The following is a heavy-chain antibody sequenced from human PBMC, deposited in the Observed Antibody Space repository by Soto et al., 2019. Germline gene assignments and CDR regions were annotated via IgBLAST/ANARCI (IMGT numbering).Heavy chain of an antibody. CDR3: ARAQGNAELGYYYGMDV. J-gene: IGHJ6*02. CDR1: GFTFSSYA. CDR2: ISYDGSNK. V-gene: IGHV3-30-3*01. D-gene: IGHD1-1*01. Sequence: GGSLRLSCAASGFTFSSYAMHWVRQAPGKGLEWVAVISYDGSNKYYADSVKGRFTISRDNSKNTLYLQVNSLRAEDTAVYYCARAQGNAELGYYYGMDVWGQGNTVTVSS.